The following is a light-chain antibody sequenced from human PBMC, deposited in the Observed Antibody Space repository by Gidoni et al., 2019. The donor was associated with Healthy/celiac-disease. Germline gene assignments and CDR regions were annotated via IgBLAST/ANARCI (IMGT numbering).Light chain of an antibody. CDR1: QSVSSY. CDR3: QQRSNWPQVT. V-gene: IGKV3-11*01. CDR2: DAS. J-gene: IGKJ4*01. Sequence: EIALTQSPATLSLSPGDRATLSCRASQSVSSYLAWYQQKPGQAPRLLIYDASNRATGIPARFSGSGSGTDFTLTISSLEPEDVAVYYCQQRSNWPQVTFGGGTKVEIK.